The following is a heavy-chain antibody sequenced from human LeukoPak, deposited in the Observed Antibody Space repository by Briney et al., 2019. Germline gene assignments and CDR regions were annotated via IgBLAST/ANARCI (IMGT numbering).Heavy chain of an antibody. Sequence: SETLSLTCIVSGGSISSGSYYWSWIRQPAGKGLEWIGRIYTSGSTNYNPSLKSRVTISVDTSKNQFSLKLSSVTAADTAVYYCTRGSIAYYYMDVWGKGTTVTISS. CDR1: GGSISSGSYY. CDR3: TRGSIAYYYMDV. CDR2: IYTSGST. J-gene: IGHJ6*03. D-gene: IGHD3-22*01. V-gene: IGHV4-61*02.